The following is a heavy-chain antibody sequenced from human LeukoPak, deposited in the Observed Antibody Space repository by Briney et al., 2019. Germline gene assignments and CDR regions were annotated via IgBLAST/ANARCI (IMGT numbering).Heavy chain of an antibody. CDR2: ISRGGSTK. V-gene: IGHV3-11*01. Sequence: GGSLRLSCAASGFTFSDYNMRWIRQAPGKGLEWVSSISRGGSTKYYADSVKGRFTISRDNAKNSLFLQMNSLRAEDTAVYYCARVLRYCSGGNCYSGGLGYMDVWGKGTTVTIPS. D-gene: IGHD2-15*01. J-gene: IGHJ6*03. CDR3: ARVLRYCSGGNCYSGGLGYMDV. CDR1: GFTFSDYN.